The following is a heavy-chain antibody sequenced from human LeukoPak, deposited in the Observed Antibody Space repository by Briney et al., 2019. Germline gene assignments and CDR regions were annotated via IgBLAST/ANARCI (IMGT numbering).Heavy chain of an antibody. V-gene: IGHV3-30*18. CDR3: AKSGGVVVVAATDNWFDP. Sequence: GRSLRLSCAASGFTFSSYGMHWVRQAPGKGLEWLAVISYDGSNKYYADSVKGRFTISRDNSKNTLYLQMNSLRAEDTAVYYCAKSGGVVVVAATDNWFDPWGQGTLVTVSS. D-gene: IGHD2-15*01. J-gene: IGHJ5*02. CDR1: GFTFSSYG. CDR2: ISYDGSNK.